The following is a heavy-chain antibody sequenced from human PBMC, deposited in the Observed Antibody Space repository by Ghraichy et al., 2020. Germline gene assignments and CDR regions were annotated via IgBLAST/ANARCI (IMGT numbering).Heavy chain of an antibody. CDR1: GFTFSSYW. CDR2: INNDGSST. D-gene: IGHD2-2*01. CDR3: ARDRPGYCSTSSCSYYFDY. Sequence: SLRLSCEASGFTFSSYWMHWVRQAPGKGLVWVSRINNDGSSTNYADSVKGRFTVSRDNAKNTLYLQMNSLRAEDTAVYFCARDRPGYCSTSSCSYYFDYWGQGTLVTVSS. J-gene: IGHJ4*02. V-gene: IGHV3-74*01.